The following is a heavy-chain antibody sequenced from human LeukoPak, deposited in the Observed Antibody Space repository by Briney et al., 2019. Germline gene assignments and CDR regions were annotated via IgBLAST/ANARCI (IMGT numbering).Heavy chain of an antibody. CDR1: GASFSGYY. V-gene: IGHV4-34*01. CDR3: ARLGPGGHGEFDY. D-gene: IGHD3-10*01. J-gene: IGHJ4*02. Sequence: PSETLSLTCAVYGASFSGYYWRCIRQPPRKGLEWIGEINHSGSTNYNPSLQSRVTISVNTSKTRFSLKLTSVTAADTAVYYCARLGPGGHGEFDYWGQGTLVTVSS. CDR2: INHSGST.